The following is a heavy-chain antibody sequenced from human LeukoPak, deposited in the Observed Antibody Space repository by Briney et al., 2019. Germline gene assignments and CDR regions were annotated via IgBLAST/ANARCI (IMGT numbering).Heavy chain of an antibody. D-gene: IGHD1-26*01. J-gene: IGHJ4*02. CDR3: AARSVELPYYFDY. Sequence: ASVKVSCKASGYTFTRYGISWMRQSPGQGLEWMGWITTYNGKTSYGQRFQGRVTMTTDTSTSTAYMELRSLRSDDTAVYYCAARSVELPYYFDYWGQGTLVTVSS. CDR2: ITTYNGKT. V-gene: IGHV1-18*01. CDR1: GYTFTRYG.